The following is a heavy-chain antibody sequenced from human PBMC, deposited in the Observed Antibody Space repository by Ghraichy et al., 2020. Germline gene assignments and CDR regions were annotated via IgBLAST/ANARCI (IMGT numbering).Heavy chain of an antibody. V-gene: IGHV1-18*04. D-gene: IGHD2-2*01. J-gene: IGHJ4*02. CDR3: ARVSPRVVPAAMLKMGY. Sequence: ASVKVSCKASGYTFTSYGISWVRQAPGQGLEWMGWISAYNGNTNYAQKLQGRVTMTTDTSTSTAYMELRSLRSDDTAVFYCARVSPRVVPAAMLKMGYWGQGTLVTVSS. CDR1: GYTFTSYG. CDR2: ISAYNGNT.